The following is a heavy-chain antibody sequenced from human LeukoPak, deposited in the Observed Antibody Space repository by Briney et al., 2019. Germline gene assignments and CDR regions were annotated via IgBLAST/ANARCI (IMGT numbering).Heavy chain of an antibody. D-gene: IGHD3-22*01. CDR2: INPKSGGT. CDR3: ARDHTYDSSGMDAFDI. J-gene: IGHJ3*02. V-gene: IGHV1-2*02. Sequence: ASVKVSCKASGYSFTGHYMHWVRQAPGQGLEWMGWINPKSGGTNYAQKFQGRVTMTRDTSISTAYMELSRLRSDDTAVYYCARDHTYDSSGMDAFDIWGQGTMVTVSS. CDR1: GYSFTGHY.